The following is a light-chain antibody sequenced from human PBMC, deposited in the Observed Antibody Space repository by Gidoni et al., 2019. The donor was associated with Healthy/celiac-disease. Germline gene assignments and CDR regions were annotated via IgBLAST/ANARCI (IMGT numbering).Light chain of an antibody. CDR3: AAWDDSLRTV. V-gene: IGLV1-47*02. CDR1: SSNIGSNY. CDR2: SNN. J-gene: IGLJ3*02. Sequence: QSVLTQPPSASGTPGPRVTISCSGRSSNIGSNYVYWYQQLPGTAPKLLIYSNNQRPSGVPDRFSGSKSGTSASLAISGLRSEDEADYYCAAWDDSLRTVFGGGTKLTVL.